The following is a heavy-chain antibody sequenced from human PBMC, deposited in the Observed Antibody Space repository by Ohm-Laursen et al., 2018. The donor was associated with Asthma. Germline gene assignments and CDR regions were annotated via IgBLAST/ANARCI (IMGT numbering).Heavy chain of an antibody. V-gene: IGHV3-53*01. CDR3: ARHKLGIRKLDAFDI. CDR1: GFTVSSNY. D-gene: IGHD7-27*01. Sequence: SLRLSCTASGFTVSSNYMSWVRQAPGKGLEGVSVIYSGGSTYYADSVKGRFTISRDNSKNTLYLQMNSLRAEDTAVYYWARHKLGIRKLDAFDIWGQGTMVTVSS. CDR2: IYSGGST. J-gene: IGHJ3*02.